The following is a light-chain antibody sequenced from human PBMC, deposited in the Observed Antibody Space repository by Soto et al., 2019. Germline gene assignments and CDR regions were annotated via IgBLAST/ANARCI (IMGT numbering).Light chain of an antibody. CDR3: QQYFNTPIT. CDR1: QSVLYNSNNKNY. J-gene: IGKJ5*01. CDR2: WAS. Sequence: DIVMTQSPASLAVSLVERATINCSSSQSVLYNSNNKNYLAWYQQKPGQPPKLLIYWASSRESGVPDRFSGSGSGTDFTLTISSLQAEDVAVYYCQQYFNTPITFGQGTRLEIK. V-gene: IGKV4-1*01.